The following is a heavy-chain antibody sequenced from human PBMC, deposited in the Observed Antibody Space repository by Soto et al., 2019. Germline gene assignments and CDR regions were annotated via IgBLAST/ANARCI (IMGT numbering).Heavy chain of an antibody. J-gene: IGHJ5*02. CDR1: GYTFTSYD. CDR2: MNPKSGNT. V-gene: IGHV1-8*01. D-gene: IGHD3-3*01. CDR3: ARALPYHCDLWSGYYPRWFDP. Sequence: QVQLVQSGAEVKKPGASVKVSCKASGYTFTSYDINWVRQATGQGLEWMGWMNPKSGNTGYAQKFQGRVTMTRNTSISTAYMELSSLRSEDTAVYYCARALPYHCDLWSGYYPRWFDPWGQGTLVTVSS.